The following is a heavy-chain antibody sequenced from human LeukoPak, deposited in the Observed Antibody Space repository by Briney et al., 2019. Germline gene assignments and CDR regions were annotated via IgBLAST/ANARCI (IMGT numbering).Heavy chain of an antibody. J-gene: IGHJ4*02. Sequence: PGGSLRLSCAASGFTFSSFSMTWARQAPGKGLEWISYIHETSSPIYYADSVKGRFTVSRDNAKNSLYLQMNSLRAEDTAVYYCGRGGSTGSWFNYWGQGTLVTVSS. V-gene: IGHV3-48*01. D-gene: IGHD6-13*01. CDR1: GFTFSSFS. CDR2: IHETSSPI. CDR3: GRGGSTGSWFNY.